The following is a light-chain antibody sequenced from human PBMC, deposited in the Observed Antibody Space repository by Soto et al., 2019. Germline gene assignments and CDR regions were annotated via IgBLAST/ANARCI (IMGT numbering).Light chain of an antibody. CDR1: NIGTTS. Sequence: SYELTQPPSVSVAPRQTARITCGGNNIGTTSVHWYQQKPGQAPVLVVFDDSDRPSGIPERFSGSNSGNTATLTISRVEAGDEADYYCQVWDSSSDHPGVFGPGTKLTVL. J-gene: IGLJ1*01. CDR3: QVWDSSSDHPGV. CDR2: DDS. V-gene: IGLV3-21*02.